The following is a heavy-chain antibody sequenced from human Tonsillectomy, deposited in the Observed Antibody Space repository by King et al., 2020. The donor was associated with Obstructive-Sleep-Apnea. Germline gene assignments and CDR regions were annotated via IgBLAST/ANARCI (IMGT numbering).Heavy chain of an antibody. CDR3: ARHEQQPTYHFDY. J-gene: IGHJ4*02. Sequence: VQLVESGAEVKKPGESLKISCKGSGYSFTSYWIGWVRQMPGKGLEWMGITHPGDSDTRYSPSFQGQVTSSPDKSISTAYLQWSSLKASETAMYYCARHEQQPTYHFDYWGQGTLVTVSS. D-gene: IGHD6-13*01. V-gene: IGHV5-51*01. CDR2: THPGDSDT. CDR1: GYSFTSYW.